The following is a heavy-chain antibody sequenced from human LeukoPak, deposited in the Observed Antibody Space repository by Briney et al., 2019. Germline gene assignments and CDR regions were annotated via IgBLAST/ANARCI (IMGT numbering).Heavy chain of an antibody. CDR1: GYTFTSYG. CDR3: ARVRLIAAAGKGPYDY. D-gene: IGHD6-13*01. J-gene: IGHJ4*02. Sequence: GASVKVSCKASGYTFTSYGISWVRQAPGQWLEWMGWISAYNGNTNYAQKLQGRVTMTTDTSTSTAYMELRSLRSDDTAVYYCARVRLIAAAGKGPYDYWGQGTLVTVSS. V-gene: IGHV1-18*01. CDR2: ISAYNGNT.